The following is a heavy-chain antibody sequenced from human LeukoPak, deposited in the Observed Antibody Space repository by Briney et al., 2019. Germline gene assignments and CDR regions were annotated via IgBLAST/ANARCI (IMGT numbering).Heavy chain of an antibody. CDR3: ASPMISDSTGYYYGDY. V-gene: IGHV3-30-3*01. D-gene: IGHD3-22*01. J-gene: IGHJ4*02. Sequence: GGSLRLPCAASGFTFSSYAMHWVRQAPGRGLEWVAVISYDGSNKYYADSVKGRFTISRDNSKNTLYLQMNSLRAEDTAVYYCASPMISDSTGYYYGDYWGQGTLVTVSS. CDR1: GFTFSSYA. CDR2: ISYDGSNK.